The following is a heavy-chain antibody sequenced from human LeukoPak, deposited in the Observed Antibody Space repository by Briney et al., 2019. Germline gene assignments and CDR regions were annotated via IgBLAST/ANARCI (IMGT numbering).Heavy chain of an antibody. Sequence: GGSLRLSCAASGFTFSSYGMHWVRQAPGKGLEWVAVISYDGSNKYYADSVKGRFTISRDNAKNSLYLQMNSLRAEDTALYYCAKDLGYSGYDSIFDYWGQGTLVTVSS. J-gene: IGHJ4*02. CDR3: AKDLGYSGYDSIFDY. CDR1: GFTFSSYG. V-gene: IGHV3-30*18. D-gene: IGHD5-12*01. CDR2: ISYDGSNK.